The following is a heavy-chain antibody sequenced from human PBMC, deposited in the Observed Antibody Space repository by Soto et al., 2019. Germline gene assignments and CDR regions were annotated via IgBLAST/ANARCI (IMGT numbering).Heavy chain of an antibody. V-gene: IGHV4-59*01. Sequence: SETLSLTCTVSGGSINNYYWSWIRQPPGKGLEWIGYIYYSGNTNYSPSLKSRVTMSVDTSKNQFSLKLNSVTAADTAVYYCARLYNWNPQNNWFDPWGQGTLLTVSS. CDR1: GGSINNYY. CDR3: ARLYNWNPQNNWFDP. CDR2: IYYSGNT. D-gene: IGHD1-1*01. J-gene: IGHJ5*02.